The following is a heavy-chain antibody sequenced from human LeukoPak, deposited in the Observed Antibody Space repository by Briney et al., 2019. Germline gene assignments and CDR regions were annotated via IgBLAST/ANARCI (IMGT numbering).Heavy chain of an antibody. J-gene: IGHJ6*03. CDR1: GFTFSSYS. V-gene: IGHV3-21*01. Sequence: PGGSLRLSCAASGFTFSSYSMNWVRQAPGKGLEWVSSISSSSSYIYYADSVKGRFTISRDNAKNSLYLQMNSLRAEDTAVYYCARVRDYYDSSGYYYSPGYYYYYMDVWGKGTAVTVSS. CDR2: ISSSSSYI. D-gene: IGHD3-22*01. CDR3: ARVRDYYDSSGYYYSPGYYYYYMDV.